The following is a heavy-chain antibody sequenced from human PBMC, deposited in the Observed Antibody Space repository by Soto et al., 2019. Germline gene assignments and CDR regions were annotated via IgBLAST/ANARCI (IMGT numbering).Heavy chain of an antibody. V-gene: IGHV1-69*13. J-gene: IGHJ4*02. D-gene: IGHD3-22*01. CDR3: ARVGGHYDPSRPYYFDY. CDR1: GGTFSSYA. Sequence: SVKVSCKASGGTFSSYAISWVRQAPGQGLEWMGGIIPIFGTANYAQKFQGRVTITADESTSTAYMELSSLRSEDTAVYYCARVGGHYDPSRPYYFDYWGQGTLVTVSS. CDR2: IIPIFGTA.